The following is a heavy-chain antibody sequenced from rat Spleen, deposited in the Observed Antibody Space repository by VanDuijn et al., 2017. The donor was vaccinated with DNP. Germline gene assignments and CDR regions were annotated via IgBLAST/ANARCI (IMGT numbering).Heavy chain of an antibody. CDR1: GYTFTSYY. J-gene: IGHJ2*01. Sequence: QIQLQQSGAELAKPGSSVKISCKASGYTFTSYYISWIKQTTGQGLEYIGYINTGSGGTKYNEKFKGKATLTVDKSSSIAFMQLSSLTPDDSAVYYCARMIPYLDYWGQGVRVTVSS. V-gene: IGHV1-43*01. D-gene: IGHD2-1*01. CDR2: INTGSGGT. CDR3: ARMIPYLDY.